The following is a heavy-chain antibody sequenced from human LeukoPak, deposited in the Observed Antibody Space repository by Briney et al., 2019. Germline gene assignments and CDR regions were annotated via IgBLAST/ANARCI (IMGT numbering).Heavy chain of an antibody. CDR1: GFTFSSYA. CDR3: AKIIPATAY. Sequence: GGSLRLSCAAPGFTFSSYAMSWARQAPGKGLEWVSSITGSGDGTYYADSVKGRFTISRDNSKNTLFLQMNSLSAEDAAVYFCAKIIPATAYWGQGTLVTVSS. J-gene: IGHJ4*02. CDR2: ITGSGDGT. D-gene: IGHD6-13*01. V-gene: IGHV3-23*01.